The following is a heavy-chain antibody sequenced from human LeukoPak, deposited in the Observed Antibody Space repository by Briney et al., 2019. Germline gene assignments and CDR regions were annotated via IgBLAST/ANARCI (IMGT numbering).Heavy chain of an antibody. D-gene: IGHD2-15*01. CDR1: GGTFSRYA. V-gene: IGHV1-69*05. Sequence: SVKVSCKASGGTFSRYAISWVRQAPGQGLEWMGRIIPIFGTANYAQKFQGRVTITTDESTSTAYMELSSLRSEDTAVYYCAREYCSGGSRHFDYWGQGTLVTVSS. CDR2: IIPIFGTA. J-gene: IGHJ4*02. CDR3: AREYCSGGSRHFDY.